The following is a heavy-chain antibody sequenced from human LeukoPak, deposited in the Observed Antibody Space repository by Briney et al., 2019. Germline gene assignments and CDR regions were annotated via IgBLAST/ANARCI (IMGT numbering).Heavy chain of an antibody. CDR2: IYHSGST. CDR1: GGSFSGYY. Sequence: SETLSLTCAVYGGSFSGYYWSWIRQPPGKGLEWIGYIYHSGSTYYNPSLKSRVTISVDRSKNQFSLKLSSVTAADTAVYYCARDRGSGGSGLFDYWGQGTLVTVSS. D-gene: IGHD2-15*01. J-gene: IGHJ4*02. V-gene: IGHV4-34*01. CDR3: ARDRGSGGSGLFDY.